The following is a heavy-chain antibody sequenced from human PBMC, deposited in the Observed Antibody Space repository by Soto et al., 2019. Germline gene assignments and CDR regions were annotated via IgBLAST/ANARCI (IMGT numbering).Heavy chain of an antibody. V-gene: IGHV3-11*01. D-gene: IGHD3-10*01. J-gene: IGHJ6*03. CDR1: GFTFSDYY. CDR3: ARDKSVSGSYYYYMDV. CDR2: ISSSGSTI. Sequence: GGSLRLSCAASGFTFSDYYMTWIRQAPGKGLEWVSYISSSGSTIYYADSVEGRFTISRDNAKNSLYLQMNSLRAEDTAVYYCARDKSVSGSYYYYMDVWGKGTTVTVSS.